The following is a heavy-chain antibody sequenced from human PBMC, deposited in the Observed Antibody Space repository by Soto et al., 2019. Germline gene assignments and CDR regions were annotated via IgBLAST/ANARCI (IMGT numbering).Heavy chain of an antibody. CDR1: GGTFSSYT. J-gene: IGHJ6*02. D-gene: IGHD3-10*01. CDR3: ARDRLWFGELSISYYYYGMDV. Sequence: GASVKVSCKASGGTFSSYTISWVRQAPGQGLEWMGRIIPILGIANYAQKFQGRVTITADKSTSTAYMELSSLRSEDTAVYYCARDRLWFGELSISYYYYGMDVWGQGTTVTVSS. V-gene: IGHV1-69*04. CDR2: IIPILGIA.